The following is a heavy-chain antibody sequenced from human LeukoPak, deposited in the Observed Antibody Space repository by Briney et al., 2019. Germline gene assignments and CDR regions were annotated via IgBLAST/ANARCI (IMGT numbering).Heavy chain of an antibody. D-gene: IGHD3-3*01. Sequence: SETLSLTCSVSGKSISSYYWSWIGQPPGKGLEWIGYIYYNVTTNYNPSLRSRVTISVDKSKNHFSLNLSSVTAADTAVYYCPSVRAPFLDDGGQGMLVTVSS. J-gene: IGHJ4*02. CDR2: IYYNVTT. CDR1: GKSISSYY. CDR3: PSVRAPFLDD. V-gene: IGHV4-59*08.